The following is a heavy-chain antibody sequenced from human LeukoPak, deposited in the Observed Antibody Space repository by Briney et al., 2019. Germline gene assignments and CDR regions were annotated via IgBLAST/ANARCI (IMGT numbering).Heavy chain of an antibody. Sequence: KPSETLSLTCAVYGGSFSGYYWSWIRQPPGKGLEWIGEINHSGSTNYNPSLKSRVTISVDTSKNQFSLKLSSVTAADTAVYYCARVYGSGWYEDAFDIWGQGTMVTVSS. J-gene: IGHJ3*02. CDR1: GGSFSGYY. V-gene: IGHV4-34*01. CDR2: INHSGST. CDR3: ARVYGSGWYEDAFDI. D-gene: IGHD6-19*01.